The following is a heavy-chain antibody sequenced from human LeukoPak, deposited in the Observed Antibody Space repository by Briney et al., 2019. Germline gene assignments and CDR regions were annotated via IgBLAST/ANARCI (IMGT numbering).Heavy chain of an antibody. CDR1: GFTFISYW. Sequence: TGGSLRLSCPASGFTFISYWMSWVRQAPGKGLEWVANIKQDGSEKYCVDSVKGRFTISRDNAKNSLYLQMNSLRAEDTAVYYCVRVPAYYYDSSGCPDYWGQGTLVTVSS. CDR2: IKQDGSEK. D-gene: IGHD3-22*01. CDR3: VRVPAYYYDSSGCPDY. V-gene: IGHV3-7*04. J-gene: IGHJ4*02.